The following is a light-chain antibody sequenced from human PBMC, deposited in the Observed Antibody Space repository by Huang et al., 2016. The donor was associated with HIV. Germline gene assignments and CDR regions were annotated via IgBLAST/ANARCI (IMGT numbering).Light chain of an antibody. CDR2: AES. J-gene: IGKJ1*01. Sequence: DIQMTQYPSSLSASVGDRVTITCRASQDIKNYLAWYQQKAGQVPKLLIYAESSLQSGVPSRCSGSGSGTDFTLSITSLQPEDVAIYYCQKYDSVPRTFGQGTKVDIK. V-gene: IGKV1-27*01. CDR1: QDIKNY. CDR3: QKYDSVPRT.